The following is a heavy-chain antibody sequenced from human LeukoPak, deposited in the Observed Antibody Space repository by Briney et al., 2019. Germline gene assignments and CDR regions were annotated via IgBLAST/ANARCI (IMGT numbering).Heavy chain of an antibody. J-gene: IGHJ6*02. Sequence: PGGSLRLSCAASGFTFSSYSMNWVRQAPGKGLEGVSSISSSSSYIYYADSVKGRFTISRDNAKNSLYLQMNSLRAEDTAVYYCARDRPDDYGDYSYYYYGMDVWGQGTTVTVSS. CDR1: GFTFSSYS. CDR3: ARDRPDDYGDYSYYYYGMDV. D-gene: IGHD4-17*01. V-gene: IGHV3-21*01. CDR2: ISSSSSYI.